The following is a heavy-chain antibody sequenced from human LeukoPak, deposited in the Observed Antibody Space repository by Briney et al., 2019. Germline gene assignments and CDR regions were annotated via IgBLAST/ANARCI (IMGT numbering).Heavy chain of an antibody. CDR1: GFTFSSYW. D-gene: IGHD6-13*01. CDR2: IKQDGSEK. Sequence: GGSLRLSCAASGFTFSSYWMSWVRQAPGKGLEWVDNIKQDGSEKYYVDSVKGRFTISRDNAKNSLYLQMNSLRAEDTAVYYCARGKGIAAAGPLFFDYWGQGTLVTVSS. V-gene: IGHV3-7*01. CDR3: ARGKGIAAAGPLFFDY. J-gene: IGHJ4*02.